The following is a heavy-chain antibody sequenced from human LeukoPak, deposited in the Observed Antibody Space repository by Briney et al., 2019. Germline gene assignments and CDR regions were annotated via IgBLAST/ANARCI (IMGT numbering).Heavy chain of an antibody. D-gene: IGHD5-12*01. J-gene: IGHJ6*02. CDR2: ISYDGSNK. CDR3: AKAKRIGSYSGYGSMDV. Sequence: GRSLRLSCAASGFTFSSYGMHWVRQAPGKGLEWVAVISYDGSNKYYADSVKGRFTISRDNSKNTLYLQMNSLRAEDTAAYYCAKAKRIGSYSGYGSMDVWGQGTTVTVSS. CDR1: GFTFSSYG. V-gene: IGHV3-30*18.